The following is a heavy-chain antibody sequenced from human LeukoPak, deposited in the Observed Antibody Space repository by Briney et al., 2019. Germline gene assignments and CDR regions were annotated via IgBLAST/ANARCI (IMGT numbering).Heavy chain of an antibody. V-gene: IGHV3-30-3*01. J-gene: IGHJ6*02. CDR2: ISYDGSNK. CDR1: GFTFNTYT. Sequence: PGGSLRLPCAASGFTFNTYTMNWVRQAPGKGLEWVAVISYDGSNKYYADSVKGRFTISRDNSKNTLYLQMNSLRAEDTAVYYCARDPYSGSYPSYYGMDVWGQGTTVTVSS. CDR3: ARDPYSGSYPSYYGMDV. D-gene: IGHD1-26*01.